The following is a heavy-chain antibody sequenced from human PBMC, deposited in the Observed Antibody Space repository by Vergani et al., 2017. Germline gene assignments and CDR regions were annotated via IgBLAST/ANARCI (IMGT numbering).Heavy chain of an antibody. CDR3: ARDPTAPMIVVVPYYFDY. CDR2: IWYDGSNK. CDR1: GFTFSSYG. D-gene: IGHD3-22*01. J-gene: IGHJ4*02. V-gene: IGHV3-30*19. Sequence: QVQLVESGGGVVQPGRSLRLSCAASGFTFSSYGMHWVRQAPGKGLEWVAVIWYDGSNKYYADSVKCRFTIYRDNSKNTLYLQMNSLRAEDTAVYYCARDPTAPMIVVVPYYFDYWGQGTLVTVSS.